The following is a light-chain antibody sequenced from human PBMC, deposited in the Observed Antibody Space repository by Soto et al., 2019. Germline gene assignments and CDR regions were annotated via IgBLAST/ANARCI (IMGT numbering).Light chain of an antibody. J-gene: IGLJ2*01. CDR1: TGAVTSGYY. CDR2: STG. V-gene: IGLV7-43*01. CDR3: LFYYGGAVV. Sequence: QAVVTQEPSLTVSPGGTVTLTCASSTGAVTSGYYPNWFQQKPGQAPRALIYSTGNKHSWTPARFSGSLLGGKAALTLSGVQPEDEAEYYCLFYYGGAVVFGGGTKLTVL.